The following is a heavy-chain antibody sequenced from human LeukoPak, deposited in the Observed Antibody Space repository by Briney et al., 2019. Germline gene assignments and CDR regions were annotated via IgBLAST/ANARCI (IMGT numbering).Heavy chain of an antibody. CDR3: ARDPPTITLAGNGNDY. D-gene: IGHD6-19*01. CDR1: GFTFSSYW. CDR2: ISSSSSYI. J-gene: IGHJ4*02. V-gene: IGHV3-21*01. Sequence: GGSLRLSCAASGFTFSSYWMSWVRQAPGKGLEWVAYISSSSSYIYYADSVKGRFTISRDNAKKSLYLQMNSLRAEDTAVYYCARDPPTITLAGNGNDYWGQGTLVTVSS.